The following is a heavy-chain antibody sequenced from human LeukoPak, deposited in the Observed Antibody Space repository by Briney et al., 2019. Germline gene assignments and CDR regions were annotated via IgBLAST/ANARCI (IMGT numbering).Heavy chain of an antibody. CDR1: GGSISSYY. J-gene: IGHJ5*02. Sequence: PSETLSLTCTVSGGSISSYYWSWIRQPAGKGLEWIGRIYTSGSTNYNPSLKSRVTMSVDTSKNQFSLKLSSVTAADTAVYYCARGFSSYQLLSGNWFDPWGQGTLVTVSS. CDR3: ARGFSSYQLLSGNWFDP. D-gene: IGHD2-2*01. V-gene: IGHV4-4*07. CDR2: IYTSGST.